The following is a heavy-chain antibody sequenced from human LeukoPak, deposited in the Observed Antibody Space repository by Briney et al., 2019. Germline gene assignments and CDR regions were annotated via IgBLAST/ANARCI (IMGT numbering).Heavy chain of an antibody. CDR2: IYTSGST. V-gene: IGHV4-61*02. J-gene: IGHJ5*02. Sequence: KPSETLSLTCTVSGGSISSSSYYWSWIRQPAGKGLEWIGRIYTSGSTNYNPSLKSRVTMSVDTSKNQFSLKLSSVTAADTAVYYCARQVSGFDTWGQGTLVTVSS. CDR1: GGSISSSSYY. CDR3: ARQVSGFDT.